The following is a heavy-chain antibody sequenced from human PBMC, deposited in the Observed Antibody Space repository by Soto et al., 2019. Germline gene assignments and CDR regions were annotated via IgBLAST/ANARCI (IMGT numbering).Heavy chain of an antibody. CDR3: ARGYAFDF. CDR2: IHHSGST. J-gene: IGHJ3*01. CDR1: GASISTDNW. Sequence: SETLSLTCAVSGASISTDNWWSWVRQPPWKGLEWIGEIHHSGSTNYNTSLKSRVTTSADKSKNQFSLNLISVTAADTAMYYCARGYAFDFWGQGTRVTVAS. V-gene: IGHV4-4*02.